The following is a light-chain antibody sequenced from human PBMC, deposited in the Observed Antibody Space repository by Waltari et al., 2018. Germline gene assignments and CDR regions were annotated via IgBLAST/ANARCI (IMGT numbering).Light chain of an antibody. V-gene: IGKV1-39*01. CDR3: QQSYSTLIT. CDR1: QSISSY. Sequence: DIQMTQSPSSLSASVGYRVTITCRASQSISSYLNWYQQKPGKAPKLLIYAASSLQSGVPSRFSGSGSGTDFTLTISSLQPEDFATYYCQQSYSTLITFGQGTRLEIK. CDR2: AAS. J-gene: IGKJ5*01.